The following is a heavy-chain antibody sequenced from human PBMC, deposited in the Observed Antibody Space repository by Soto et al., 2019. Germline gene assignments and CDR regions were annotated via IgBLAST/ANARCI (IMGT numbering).Heavy chain of an antibody. CDR3: ARGGGTILAPLP. D-gene: IGHD3-3*01. CDR2: INPNSGAT. CDR1: GYPFTGYF. J-gene: IGHJ5*02. V-gene: IGHV1-2*02. Sequence: GDSVKVCFKASGYPFTGYFIHLVRQAPGQGLEWMGWINPNSGATKYAQKFQGRVTMTRDTSISTAYMELTLLRSDDTAIYYCARGGGTILAPLPWGEGTMVTVSS.